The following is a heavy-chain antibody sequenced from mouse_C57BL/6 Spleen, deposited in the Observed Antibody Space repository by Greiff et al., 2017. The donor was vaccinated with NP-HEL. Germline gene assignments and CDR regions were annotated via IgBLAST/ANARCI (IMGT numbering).Heavy chain of an antibody. V-gene: IGHV1-82*01. J-gene: IGHJ4*01. CDR2: IYPGDGDT. Sequence: QVQLQQSGPELVKPGASVKISCKASGYAFSSSWMNWVKQRPGKGLEWIGRIYPGDGDTNYNGKIKGKATLTADKYSSTAYMQLSSRTSDDSAFYFCAGGNDGYYLYYAMDYWGQGTSVTVSS. CDR1: GYAFSSSW. CDR3: AGGNDGYYLYYAMDY. D-gene: IGHD2-3*01.